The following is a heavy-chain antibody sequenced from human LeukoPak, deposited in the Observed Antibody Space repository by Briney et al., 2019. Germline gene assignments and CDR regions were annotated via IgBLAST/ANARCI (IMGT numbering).Heavy chain of an antibody. CDR1: GGSISSSSYY. Sequence: PSETLSLTCTVSGGSISSSSYYWGWIRQPPGKGLEWIGSIYYSGNTYYNPSLKSRVTISVDTSKNQFSLKLSSVTAADTAVYYCARLAHSSGWYFDYWGQGTLDTVSS. D-gene: IGHD6-19*01. J-gene: IGHJ4*02. CDR2: IYYSGNT. CDR3: ARLAHSSGWYFDY. V-gene: IGHV4-39*01.